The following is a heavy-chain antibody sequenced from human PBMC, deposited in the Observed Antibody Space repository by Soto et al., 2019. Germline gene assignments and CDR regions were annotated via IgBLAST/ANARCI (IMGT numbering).Heavy chain of an antibody. V-gene: IGHV4-38-2*01. CDR2: IYHSGST. Sequence: LETLSLTFAVSCYSISSGYYWGWIQQPPGTGLEWIGSIYHSGSTYYNPSLKSRVTISVDTSKNQFSLKLISVTAADTAVYYCARGTYYYDSSGYYLLPFDYWGQGTLVTVS. CDR1: CYSISSGYY. D-gene: IGHD3-22*01. CDR3: ARGTYYYDSSGYYLLPFDY. J-gene: IGHJ4*02.